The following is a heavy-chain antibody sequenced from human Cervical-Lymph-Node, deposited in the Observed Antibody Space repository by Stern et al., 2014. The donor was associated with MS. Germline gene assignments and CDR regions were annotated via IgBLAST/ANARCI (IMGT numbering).Heavy chain of an antibody. CDR1: GGSTSSYY. D-gene: IGHD6-6*01. J-gene: IGHJ4*02. V-gene: IGHV4-59*08. Sequence: VQLVESGPGLVKPSETLSLTCTVSGGSTSSYYWSWIRQPPGKGLEWIGYISSSGGTKYNPSPKSRVTISLDTPKTQLALNLSSVTAADAAVYYCARGYTTSSGRPDYWGQGTLVTVST. CDR2: ISSSGGT. CDR3: ARGYTTSSGRPDY.